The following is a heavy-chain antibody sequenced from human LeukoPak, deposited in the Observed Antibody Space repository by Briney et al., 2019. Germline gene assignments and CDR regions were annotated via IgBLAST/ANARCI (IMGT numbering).Heavy chain of an antibody. CDR3: ARMVAAAGILTYYYMDV. V-gene: IGHV1-8*01. CDR2: MNPNSGNT. D-gene: IGHD6-13*01. Sequence: ASVKVSCKSCRYTFTSYDINWVRQATGQGLEWMGWMNPNSGNTGYAQKFQGRVTMHRNTSISTAYMELSSLRSEDTAVYYCARMVAAAGILTYYYMDVWGKGTTVTVS. CDR1: RYTFTSYD. J-gene: IGHJ6*03.